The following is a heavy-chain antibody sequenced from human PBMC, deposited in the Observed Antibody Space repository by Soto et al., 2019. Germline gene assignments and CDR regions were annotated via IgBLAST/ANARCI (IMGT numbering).Heavy chain of an antibody. CDR1: GFTVSSSY. CDR2: IESGGTA. J-gene: IGHJ6*02. V-gene: IGHV3-53*01. D-gene: IGHD2-15*01. CDR3: AKDLGPLKLLNYVFYGLDV. Sequence: GGSLRLSCNASGFTVSSSYMSWVRQAPGMGLEWDAVIESGGTAHYADSVKGRFTISRDNPNNIIYLQLHTLRAEDTAVYYCAKDLGPLKLLNYVFYGLDVWGQGTTVTVSS.